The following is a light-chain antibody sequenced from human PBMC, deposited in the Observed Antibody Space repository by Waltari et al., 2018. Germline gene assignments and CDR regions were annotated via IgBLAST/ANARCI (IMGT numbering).Light chain of an antibody. CDR2: RNT. J-gene: IGLJ3*02. CDR3: QVWDSNIWV. CDR1: NIGQKN. V-gene: IGLV3-9*01. Sequence: SYELTQPLSVSVALGQTARISCAGNNIGQKNVPWYKQKPGQAPVLVIYRNTNWPSETPERISASTSGNTATLTISRAQAGDEGGYYCQVWDSNIWVFGGGTKLTVL.